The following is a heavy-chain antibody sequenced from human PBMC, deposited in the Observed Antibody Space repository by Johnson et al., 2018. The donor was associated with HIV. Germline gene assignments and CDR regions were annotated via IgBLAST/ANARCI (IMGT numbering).Heavy chain of an antibody. V-gene: IGHV3-20*04. CDR1: GFTFTSYA. CDR3: ARLARADI. Sequence: VQLVESGGGLVQPGGSLRLSCAASGFTFTSYAMSWVRQPPGKGLEWVSGINWNGGNTGYADSVKGRFIISRDNAKNSLYLQMNSLRVEDTAFYYCARLARADIWGQGTMVTVSS. CDR2: INWNGGNT. D-gene: IGHD3-3*02. J-gene: IGHJ3*02.